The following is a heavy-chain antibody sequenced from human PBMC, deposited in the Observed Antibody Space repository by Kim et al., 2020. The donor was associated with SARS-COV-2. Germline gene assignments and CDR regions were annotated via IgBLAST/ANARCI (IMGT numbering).Heavy chain of an antibody. J-gene: IGHJ6*02. CDR2: ISGSGGTT. V-gene: IGHV3-23*01. CDR1: GFTFSSYG. CDR3: AKRLGGSYYGLDV. D-gene: IGHD1-26*01. Sequence: GGSLRLSCGASGFTFSSYGMTWVRQAPGKGLEWVSAISGSGGTTYYADSVKGRFTISRDNSKNTLYLQMNSLRAEDTAIYYCAKRLGGSYYGLDVWGQGTTVTVSS.